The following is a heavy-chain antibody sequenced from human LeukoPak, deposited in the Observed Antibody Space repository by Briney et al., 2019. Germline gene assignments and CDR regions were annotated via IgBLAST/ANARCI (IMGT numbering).Heavy chain of an antibody. D-gene: IGHD1-26*01. Sequence: SETLSLTCTVSGGSISSYYWSWIRQPPGKGLEWIGHIHTSGESRYYPSLESRLTMSIDTSRNQLSLKLTSVTAADTAVYFCARLGSYHDFWGQGALVTVSS. CDR3: ARLGSYHDF. CDR2: IHTSGES. J-gene: IGHJ4*02. CDR1: GGSISSYY. V-gene: IGHV4-4*09.